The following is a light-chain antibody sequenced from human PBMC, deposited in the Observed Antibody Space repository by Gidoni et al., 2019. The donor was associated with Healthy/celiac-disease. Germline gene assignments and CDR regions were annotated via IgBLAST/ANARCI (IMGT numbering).Light chain of an antibody. J-gene: IGKJ1*01. V-gene: IGKV3-20*01. CDR2: GAS. CDR3: QQYGSSPWT. Sequence: EIVLTQSPGTLSLSPGARATLSCRASQSVSSSYLAWYQQKPGQAPRLLIYGASSRATGIPDRFSGSGSGTDFTLTISRLEPEDLAVYYCQQYGSSPWTVGQGTKVEIK. CDR1: QSVSSSY.